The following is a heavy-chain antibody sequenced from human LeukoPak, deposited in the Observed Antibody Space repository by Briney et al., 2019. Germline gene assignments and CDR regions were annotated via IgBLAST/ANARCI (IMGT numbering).Heavy chain of an antibody. CDR1: GFTFSSYE. D-gene: IGHD1-20*01. CDR3: TREGNWNDQDY. CDR2: ISGSGTTI. J-gene: IGHJ4*02. V-gene: IGHV3-48*03. Sequence: GGSLRLSCAASGFTFSSYEMSWVRQAPGKGLEWVSYISGSGTTIYYVDSVKGRFTISRDNAKNSLYLQMNSLRAEDTAVYYCTREGNWNDQDYWGQGTLVTVSS.